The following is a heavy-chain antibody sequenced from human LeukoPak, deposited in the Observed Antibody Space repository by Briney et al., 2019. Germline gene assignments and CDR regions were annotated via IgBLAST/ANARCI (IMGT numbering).Heavy chain of an antibody. Sequence: ASVKVSCKASGYTFTSYGISWVRQAPGQGLEWMGWISAYNGNTNYAQKLQGRVTMTTDTSTSTAYMELRSLRSDDTVVYYCARVGGDYYDSSGYYYFDYWGQGTLVTVSS. CDR3: ARVGGDYYDSSGYYYFDY. D-gene: IGHD3-22*01. CDR1: GYTFTSYG. V-gene: IGHV1-18*01. J-gene: IGHJ4*02. CDR2: ISAYNGNT.